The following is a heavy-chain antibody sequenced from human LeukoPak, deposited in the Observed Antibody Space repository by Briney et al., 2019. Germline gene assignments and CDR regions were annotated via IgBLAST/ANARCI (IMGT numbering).Heavy chain of an antibody. Sequence: SETLSLTCTVSGGSISSSSYYWGWIRQPPGKGLEWIGSIYYSGSTYYNPSLKSRVTISVDTSKNQFSLKLSSVTAADTAVYYCASARDWFGDWSDWFDPWGQGTLVTVSS. V-gene: IGHV4-39*07. J-gene: IGHJ5*02. CDR3: ASARDWFGDWSDWFDP. CDR2: IYYSGST. CDR1: GGSISSSSYY. D-gene: IGHD3-10*01.